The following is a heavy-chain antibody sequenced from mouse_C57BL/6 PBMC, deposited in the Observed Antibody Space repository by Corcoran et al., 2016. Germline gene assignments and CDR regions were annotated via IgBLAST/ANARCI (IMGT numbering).Heavy chain of an antibody. CDR2: ISYDGSN. J-gene: IGHJ2*01. D-gene: IGHD4-1*01. V-gene: IGHV3-6*01. Sequence: DVQLQESGPGLVKPSQSLSLTCSVTGYSITSGYYWNWIRQFPGNKLEWMGYISYDGSNNYNPSLKNRISITRDTSKNQFFLKLNSVTTEDTATYYCASRWDVDYWGQGTTLTVSS. CDR3: ASRWDVDY. CDR1: GYSITSGYY.